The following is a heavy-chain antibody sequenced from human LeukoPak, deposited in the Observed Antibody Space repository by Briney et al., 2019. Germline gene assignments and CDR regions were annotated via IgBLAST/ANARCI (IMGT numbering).Heavy chain of an antibody. V-gene: IGHV3-7*03. CDR3: ARDTTIYYESSGYHY. CDR2: IKQDGSEK. D-gene: IGHD3-22*01. CDR1: GFTFRNYW. Sequence: AGGSLRLSCAASGFTFRNYWMSWVRQAPGKGLEWEANIKQDGSEKYYLDAVKGRFTISKDNAKNLLYLQMNSLRAEDTAVYYCARDTTIYYESSGYHYWGQGTLVTVSS. J-gene: IGHJ4*02.